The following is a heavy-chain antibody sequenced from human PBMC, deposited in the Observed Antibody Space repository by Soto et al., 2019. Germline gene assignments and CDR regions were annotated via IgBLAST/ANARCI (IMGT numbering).Heavy chain of an antibody. D-gene: IGHD3-9*01. CDR2: ISGSGGST. J-gene: IGHJ6*03. CDR1: GFTFSSYA. V-gene: IGHV3-23*01. CDR3: AKGLRYWVSMDV. Sequence: GGSLILSCAASGFTFSSYAMSWVRQAPGKGLEWVSAISGSGGSTYYADSVKGRFTISRDNSKNTLYLQMNSLRAEDTAVYYCAKGLRYWVSMDVWGKGTTVTVSS.